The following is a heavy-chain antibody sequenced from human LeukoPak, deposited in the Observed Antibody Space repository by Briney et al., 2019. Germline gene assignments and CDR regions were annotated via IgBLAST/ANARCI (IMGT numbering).Heavy chain of an antibody. CDR1: GGSVTDYY. V-gene: IGHV4-4*07. J-gene: IGHJ6*03. CDR3: ARAGQRRYYYYYYMDV. CDR2: IYTSGST. Sequence: SETLSLTCTVSGGSVTDYYWSWIRQPAGKGLEWIGRIYTSGSTNYNPSLKSRVTISVDTSKNQFSLKLSSVTAADTAVYYCARAGQRRYYYYYYMDVWGKGTTVTISS.